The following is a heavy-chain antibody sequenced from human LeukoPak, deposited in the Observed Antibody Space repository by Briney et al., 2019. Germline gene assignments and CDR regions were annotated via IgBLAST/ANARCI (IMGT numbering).Heavy chain of an antibody. D-gene: IGHD3-22*01. CDR2: ISYDGSYK. CDR3: AKYRASESSGSNTDAFDI. V-gene: IGHV3-30*18. Sequence: PGGSLRLSCAASGFTFSSYAKHWVRQAPGKGLEWVAVISYDGSYKYYADSVNGRFTISRDNSKNTLYLHMNSLRAEDTAMYYCAKYRASESSGSNTDAFDIWGQGTMVTVSS. J-gene: IGHJ3*02. CDR1: GFTFSSYA.